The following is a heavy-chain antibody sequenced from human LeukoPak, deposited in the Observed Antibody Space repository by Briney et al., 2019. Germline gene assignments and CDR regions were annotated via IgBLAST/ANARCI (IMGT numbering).Heavy chain of an antibody. CDR2: IYYSGST. CDR3: ARDGFPREMATTSLQG. CDR1: GGSISSSSYY. D-gene: IGHD5-24*01. V-gene: IGHV4-39*07. Sequence: PSETLSLTCTVSGGSISSSSYYWGWIRQPPGKGLEWIGSIYYSGSTYYNPSLKSRVTISVDTSKNQFSLKLSSVTAADTAVYYCARDGFPREMATTSLQGWGQGTLVTVSS. J-gene: IGHJ4*02.